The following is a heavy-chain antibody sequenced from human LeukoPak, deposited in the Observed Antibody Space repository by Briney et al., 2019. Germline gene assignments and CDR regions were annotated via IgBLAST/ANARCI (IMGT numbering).Heavy chain of an antibody. J-gene: IGHJ4*02. Sequence: SVTVSCKASGFTFTSSAVQWVRQPRGQRLEWIGWIIVGSGNTNYAQKFKGRVTITRDMSTSTAYMELSSLRSEDTAVYYCAAYAGGRIDYWGQGTLVTVSS. CDR1: GFTFTSSA. CDR2: IIVGSGNT. D-gene: IGHD4-23*01. V-gene: IGHV1-58*01. CDR3: AAYAGGRIDY.